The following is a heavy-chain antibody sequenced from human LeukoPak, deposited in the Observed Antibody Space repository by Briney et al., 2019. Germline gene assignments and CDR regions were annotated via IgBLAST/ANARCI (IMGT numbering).Heavy chain of an antibody. J-gene: IGHJ4*02. V-gene: IGHV3-30*02. CDR2: IRYDGSNK. CDR1: GFTFRSYW. Sequence: GGSLRLSCAASGFTFRSYWMSWVRQAPGKGLEWVAFIRYDGSNKYYADSVKGRFTISRDNSKNTLYLQMNSLRAEDTAVYYCETNLYGSGSYYTDFDYWGQGTLVTVSS. CDR3: ETNLYGSGSYYTDFDY. D-gene: IGHD3-10*01.